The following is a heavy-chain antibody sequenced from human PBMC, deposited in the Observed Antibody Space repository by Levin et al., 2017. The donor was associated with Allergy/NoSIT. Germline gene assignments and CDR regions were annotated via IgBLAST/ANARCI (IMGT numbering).Heavy chain of an antibody. CDR1: GFRFTGYW. CDR2: IDPGNSYT. Sequence: GESLKISCKGSGFRFTGYWIIWVRQMPGKGLEWMGKIDPGNSYTKYSPSFQGHVTISADKSISTAYLQWSSLKASDTAMYYCARMEYCSTATCLGSEQWGQGTLVTVSS. J-gene: IGHJ4*02. CDR3: ARMEYCSTATCLGSEQ. D-gene: IGHD2/OR15-2a*01. V-gene: IGHV5-10-1*01.